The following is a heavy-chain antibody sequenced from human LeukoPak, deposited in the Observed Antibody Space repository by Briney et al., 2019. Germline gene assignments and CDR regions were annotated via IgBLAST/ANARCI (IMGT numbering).Heavy chain of an antibody. CDR3: ATHYGDYVDY. CDR2: IRYDGSNK. D-gene: IGHD4-17*01. J-gene: IGHJ4*02. CDR1: GFTFSSYG. V-gene: IGHV3-30*02. Sequence: GGSLRLSCAASGFTFSSYGMHWVRQAPGKGLEWVAFIRYDGSNKYYADSVKGRFTISRDNSKNTLYLQMNSLRAEDTAVYYCATHYGDYVDYWGQGTLVTVSS.